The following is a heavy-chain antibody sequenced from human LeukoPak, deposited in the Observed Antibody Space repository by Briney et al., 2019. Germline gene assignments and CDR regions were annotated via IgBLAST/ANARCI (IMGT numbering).Heavy chain of an antibody. Sequence: PGGSLRLSCVASGFRSSNYWMTWVRQAPGNGLEWLANIKQDGSEKDYMDSGKGRFTISTDNDKNSMYLQMNNLRAEDTAVYYCARRAGAYSHPYDYWGQGTLVTVSS. CDR2: IKQDGSEK. J-gene: IGHJ4*02. V-gene: IGHV3-7*01. CDR1: GFRSSNYW. CDR3: ARRAGAYSHPYDY. D-gene: IGHD4/OR15-4a*01.